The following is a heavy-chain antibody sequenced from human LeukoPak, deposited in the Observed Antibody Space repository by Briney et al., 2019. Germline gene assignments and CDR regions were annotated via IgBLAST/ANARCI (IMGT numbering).Heavy chain of an antibody. J-gene: IGHJ3*02. V-gene: IGHV3-74*01. CDR3: AKLTVAGTRHAFDI. CDR2: INSDGSST. D-gene: IGHD6-19*01. Sequence: PGGSLRLSCAASGFTFSSYGMHWVRQAPGKGLVWVSRINSDGSSTTYADSVKGRFTISRDYAKNTLYLQMNRLRAEDTAVYYCAKLTVAGTRHAFDIWGQGTMVTVSS. CDR1: GFTFSSYG.